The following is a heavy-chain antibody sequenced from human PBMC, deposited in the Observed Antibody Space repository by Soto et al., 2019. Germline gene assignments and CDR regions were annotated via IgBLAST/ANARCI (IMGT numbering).Heavy chain of an antibody. J-gene: IGHJ6*03. D-gene: IGHD3-10*01. CDR2: ISGSGGST. V-gene: IGHV3-23*01. CDR3: AKDYYGSGSHVWYYYMDV. CDR1: GFTFSSYA. Sequence: PGGSLRLSCAASGFTFSSYAMSWVRQAPGKGLEWVSAISGSGGSTYYADSVKGRFTISRDNSKNTLYLQMNSLRAEDTAVYYCAKDYYGSGSHVWYYYMDVWGKGTTVTVSS.